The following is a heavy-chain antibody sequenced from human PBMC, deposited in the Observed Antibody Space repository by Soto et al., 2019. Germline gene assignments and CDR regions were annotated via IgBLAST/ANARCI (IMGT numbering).Heavy chain of an antibody. D-gene: IGHD1-26*01. Sequence: ASVKVSCKASGYSFTSLDISWVRQTAGQGLEWMGWMQPSTGRTGYAQKFQGRVTMTRDTSINTAYMELTTLTSDDAAFYYCARGVSAGVDYWGQGTLVTVSS. CDR2: MQPSTGRT. CDR1: GYSFTSLD. CDR3: ARGVSAGVDY. J-gene: IGHJ4*02. V-gene: IGHV1-8*01.